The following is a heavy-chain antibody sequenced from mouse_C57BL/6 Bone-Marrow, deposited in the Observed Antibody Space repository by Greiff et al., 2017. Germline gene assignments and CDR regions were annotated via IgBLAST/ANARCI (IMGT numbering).Heavy chain of an antibody. CDR3: ARVWLLRRFDY. CDR2: INPNNGGT. D-gene: IGHD2-3*01. CDR1: GYTFTDYY. Sequence: EVQLQQSGPELVKPGASVKISCKASGYTFTDYYMNWVKQSHGKSLEWIGDINPNNGGTSYNQKFKGKATLTVDKSSSTAYMELRSLTSEDSAVYYCARVWLLRRFDYWGQGTTLTVSS. J-gene: IGHJ2*01. V-gene: IGHV1-26*01.